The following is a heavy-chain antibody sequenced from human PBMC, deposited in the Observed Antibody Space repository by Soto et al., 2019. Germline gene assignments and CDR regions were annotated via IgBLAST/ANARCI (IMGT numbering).Heavy chain of an antibody. D-gene: IGHD3-3*02. CDR3: AQEKSGPIF. CDR1: GFILRNYW. J-gene: IGHJ4*02. Sequence: PGGSLRLSCADSGFILRNYWMSWVRQAPGMGLQWVASIKEDGSEKYYVDPVKGRFTISRENAKNSLYLQMNSLRAEDTAIYYCAQEKSGPIFWGQGTLVTVSS. CDR2: IKEDGSEK. V-gene: IGHV3-7*03.